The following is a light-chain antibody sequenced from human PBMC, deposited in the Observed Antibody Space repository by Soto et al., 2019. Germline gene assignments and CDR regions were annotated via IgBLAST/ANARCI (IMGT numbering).Light chain of an antibody. CDR2: AAS. CDR3: QQSYTIPYT. CDR1: QSISTY. J-gene: IGKJ2*01. V-gene: IGKV1-39*01. Sequence: DIQMTQSPSSLPASVGDRVTLTCRASQSISTYLNWYRQKPGKAPKLLIHAASTLQSGVPSRLSGSGSGTDFTLTISSLQPEDFATYYCQQSYTIPYTFGQGTKLEIK.